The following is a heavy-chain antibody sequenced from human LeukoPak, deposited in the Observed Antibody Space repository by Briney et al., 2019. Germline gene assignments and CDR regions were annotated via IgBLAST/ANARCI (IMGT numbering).Heavy chain of an antibody. J-gene: IGHJ5*02. CDR2: IWYNGSNK. CDR3: SRGGYGDYNNWFDP. V-gene: IGHV3-33*01. CDR1: GFTFSSFA. D-gene: IGHD4-17*01. Sequence: GGSLRLSCAASGFTFSSFAMHWVRQAPGKGLEWVADIWYNGSNKYYAESVKGRFTISRDNSKNMLYLQLNSLRAEDTAVYYCSRGGYGDYNNWFDPWGQRTLVIVSS.